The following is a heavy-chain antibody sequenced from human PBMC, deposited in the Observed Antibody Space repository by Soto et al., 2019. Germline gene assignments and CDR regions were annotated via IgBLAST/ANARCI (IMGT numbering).Heavy chain of an antibody. CDR2: ISAYNGNK. CDR3: ARDLNRGLAAG. V-gene: IGHV1-18*01. CDR1: GYAFTSYG. Sequence: QVQLVQSGAEVNKPWASVKVSCKASGYAFTSYGISWVRQAPGQGLEWMGWISAYNGNKKYAQKFQGRVTMTTDPSTSTAYMELRGLRSDDTAVYYCARDLNRGLAAGWGQGTLVTVSS. D-gene: IGHD6-13*01. J-gene: IGHJ4*02.